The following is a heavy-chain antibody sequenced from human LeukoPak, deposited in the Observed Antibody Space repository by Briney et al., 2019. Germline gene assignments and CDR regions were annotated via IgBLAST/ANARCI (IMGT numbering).Heavy chain of an antibody. CDR2: IYSGGTT. J-gene: IGHJ4*02. D-gene: IGHD3-10*01. CDR1: GFTVSSNY. Sequence: GGSLRLSCAASGFTVSSNYMSWVRQPPGKGLEWVSVIYSGGTTFYADSVKGRFTISRDNSKNTLYLQMNSLRADDTAVYYCAKLKGWYGEGYFDYWGQATVVTVSS. CDR3: AKLKGWYGEGYFDY. V-gene: IGHV3-53*01.